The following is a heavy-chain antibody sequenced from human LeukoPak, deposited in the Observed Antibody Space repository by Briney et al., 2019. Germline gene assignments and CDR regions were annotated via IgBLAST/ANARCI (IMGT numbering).Heavy chain of an antibody. CDR1: GFTFDDYT. CDR3: ARERQYDMDV. V-gene: IGHV3-74*01. J-gene: IGHJ6*02. CDR2: INSDGSWT. Sequence: GGSLRLSCAASGFTFDDYTMHWVRQAPGKGLVWVSHINSDGSWTSYADSVKGRFTISKDNAKNTVYLQMNSLRAEDMAVYYCARERQYDMDVWGQGTTVTVSS.